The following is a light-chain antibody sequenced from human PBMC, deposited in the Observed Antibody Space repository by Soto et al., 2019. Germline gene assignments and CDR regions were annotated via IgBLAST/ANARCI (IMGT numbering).Light chain of an antibody. CDR2: GTS. CDR1: QSVSSGY. Sequence: EIVLTQSPGTLSLSPGERGTLSCRASQSVSSGYFAWYQQKPGQAPRLLIYGTSSRATGIPYRFRGSGSGTDFTLTISRLEPEDFAVYYCQQYGTSPGTFGGGTKVDIK. J-gene: IGKJ4*01. CDR3: QQYGTSPGT. V-gene: IGKV3-20*01.